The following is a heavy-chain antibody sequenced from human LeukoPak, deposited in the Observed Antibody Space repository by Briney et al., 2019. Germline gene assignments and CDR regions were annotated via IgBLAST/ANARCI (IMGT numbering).Heavy chain of an antibody. CDR2: IRGSGGNT. Sequence: GSLRLSFAASGFPFSNYALSWVRQAPGKGLGWVSGIRGSGGNTHYVDSVKGRFTISRDNSKNTLYLQMNSLRAEDTAVYYCAKYPYSYQLVSSSFDNWGQGTLVTVSS. CDR3: AKYPYSYQLVSSSFDN. D-gene: IGHD2-2*01. J-gene: IGHJ4*02. V-gene: IGHV3-23*01. CDR1: GFPFSNYA.